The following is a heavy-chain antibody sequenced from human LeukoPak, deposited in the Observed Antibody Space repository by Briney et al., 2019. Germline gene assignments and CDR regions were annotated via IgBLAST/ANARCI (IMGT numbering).Heavy chain of an antibody. CDR1: GGSINSGGHY. D-gene: IGHD4-17*01. CDR2: ISYSGNT. J-gene: IGHJ6*03. Sequence: SQTLSLTCTLSGGSINSGGHYWTWIRQQPGKGLEWIGYISYSGNTYYTPSLKSRVTISVDTSKNQFSLKLPSVTAADTAVSSCARERTGDDDVNYYYYYYLDVWGKGTTVTVSS. CDR3: ARERTGDDDVNYYYYYYLDV. V-gene: IGHV4-31*03.